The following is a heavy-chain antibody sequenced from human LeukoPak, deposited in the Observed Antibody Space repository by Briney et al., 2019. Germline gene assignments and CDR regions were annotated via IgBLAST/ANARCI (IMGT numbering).Heavy chain of an antibody. J-gene: IGHJ4*02. V-gene: IGHV1-2*02. D-gene: IGHD6-13*01. CDR3: ARPAVAAASY. CDR2: ISPNSGGT. Sequence: GASVKVSCKASEYTFTDYNIHWVRQAPGQGLEWMGWISPNSGGTNYAQKFQGRVTMTRDTSISTAYMELSRLRSDDTAVYYCARPAVAAASYWGQGTLVTVSS. CDR1: EYTFTDYN.